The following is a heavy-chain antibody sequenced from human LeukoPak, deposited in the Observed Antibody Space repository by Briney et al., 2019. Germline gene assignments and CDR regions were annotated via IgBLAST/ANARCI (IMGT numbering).Heavy chain of an antibody. Sequence: SETLSLTCTVSDGSIRSSSYYWSWIRQPPGKGLEGIGSIYYTGSTYYNPSLKSRVTISVDTSNNQFSLKLSSVTAADTAVYYCARQFGGGADPNFDYWGQGTLVTVSS. CDR2: IYYTGST. V-gene: IGHV4-39*01. CDR3: ARQFGGGADPNFDY. D-gene: IGHD2-21*01. CDR1: DGSIRSSSYY. J-gene: IGHJ4*02.